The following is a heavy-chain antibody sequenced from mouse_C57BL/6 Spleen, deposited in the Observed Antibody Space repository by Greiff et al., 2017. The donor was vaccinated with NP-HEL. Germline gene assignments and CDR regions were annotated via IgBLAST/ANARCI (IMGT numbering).Heavy chain of an antibody. D-gene: IGHD2-12*01. CDR2: ISSGGDYI. J-gene: IGHJ4*01. CDR1: GFTFSSYA. V-gene: IGHV5-9-1*02. CDR3: TSLYYSFYYAMDY. Sequence: EVKLMESGEGLVKPGGSLKLSCAASGFTFSSYAMSWVRQTPEKRLEWVAYISSGGDYIYYADTVKGRFTISRDNARNTLYLQMSSLKSEDTAMYYCTSLYYSFYYAMDYWGQGTSVTVSS.